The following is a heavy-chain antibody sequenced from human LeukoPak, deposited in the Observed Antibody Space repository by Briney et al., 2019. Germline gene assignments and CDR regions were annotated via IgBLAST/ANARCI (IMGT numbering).Heavy chain of an antibody. CDR3: ARDPPGIAAAGYDY. CDR1: GYTFTGYY. D-gene: IGHD6-13*01. CDR2: INPNSGGT. V-gene: IGHV1-2*02. J-gene: IGHJ4*02. Sequence: ASVKVSCKASGYTFTGYYMHWVRQAPGQGLAWMGWINPNSGGTNYAQKFQGRVTMTRDTSISTAYMELSRLRSDDTAVYYCARDPPGIAAAGYDYWGQGTLVTVSS.